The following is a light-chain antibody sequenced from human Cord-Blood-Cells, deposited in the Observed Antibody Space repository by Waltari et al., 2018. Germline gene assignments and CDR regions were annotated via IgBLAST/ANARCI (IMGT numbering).Light chain of an antibody. CDR1: SSDVGSYNL. V-gene: IGLV2-23*01. CDR2: EGS. Sequence: SALTQPASVSGSPGQSTTISCTGTSSDVGSYNLVSWYQQHPGKAPKLMIYEGSKRPSGVSNRFSGSKSGNTASLTISGLQAEDEADYYCCSYAGSRVFGTGTKVTVL. J-gene: IGLJ1*01. CDR3: CSYAGSRV.